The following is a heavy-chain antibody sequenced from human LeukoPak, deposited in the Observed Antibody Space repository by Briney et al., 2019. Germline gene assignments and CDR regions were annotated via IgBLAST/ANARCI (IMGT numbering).Heavy chain of an antibody. CDR2: IYTSGST. Sequence: SETLSLTCTVSGGSISSGSYYWSWIRQPAGKGLEWIGRIYTSGSTNYNPSLKSRVTISVDTSKNQFSLKLSSVTAADTAVYYCARDKRYIAARKLDYYYYMDVWGKGTTVTVSS. V-gene: IGHV4-61*02. CDR1: GGSISSGSYY. J-gene: IGHJ6*03. CDR3: ARDKRYIAARKLDYYYYMDV. D-gene: IGHD6-6*01.